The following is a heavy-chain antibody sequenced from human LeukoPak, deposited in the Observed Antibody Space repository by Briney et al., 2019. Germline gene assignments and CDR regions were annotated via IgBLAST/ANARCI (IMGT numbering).Heavy chain of an antibody. CDR2: IYTSGST. D-gene: IGHD3-22*01. Sequence: SETLSLTCTVSGGSISSGDYHWNWIRQPPGKGLEWIGRIYTSGSTNYNPSLKSRVTISVDTSKNQFSLKLSSVTAADTAVYYCARARGYYDSSGFDYWGQGTLVTVSS. V-gene: IGHV4-61*02. CDR1: GGSISSGDYH. J-gene: IGHJ4*02. CDR3: ARARGYYDSSGFDY.